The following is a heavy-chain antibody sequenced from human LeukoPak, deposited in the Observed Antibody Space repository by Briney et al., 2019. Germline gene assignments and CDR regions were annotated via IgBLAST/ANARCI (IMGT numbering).Heavy chain of an antibody. Sequence: PGGSLRLSCAASGFTFSSYGRHWVRQAPGKGLEWVAVISYDGSNKYYADSVKGRFTISRDNSKDTMYLQMNSLRAEDTAVYYCAKDRPTWPIDYWGQGTLVTVSS. D-gene: IGHD5-12*01. J-gene: IGHJ4*02. V-gene: IGHV3-30*18. CDR3: AKDRPTWPIDY. CDR2: ISYDGSNK. CDR1: GFTFSSYG.